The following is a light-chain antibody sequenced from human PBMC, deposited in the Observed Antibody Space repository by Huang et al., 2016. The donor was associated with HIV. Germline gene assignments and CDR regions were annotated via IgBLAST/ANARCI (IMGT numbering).Light chain of an antibody. CDR1: QSVSSY. CDR2: DAS. CDR3: QQRSNWPLT. J-gene: IGKJ4*01. Sequence: EIVLTQSPATLSLSPGERATLSCRASQSVSSYLAWYQQKPGQAPRRRIYDASNRATGIPARFSGRGSGTDFTLTIGSLEPEDFAVYYCQQRSNWPLTFGGGTKVEIK. V-gene: IGKV3-11*01.